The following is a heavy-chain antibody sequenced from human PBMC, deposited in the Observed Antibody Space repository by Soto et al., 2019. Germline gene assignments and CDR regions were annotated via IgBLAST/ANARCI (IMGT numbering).Heavy chain of an antibody. V-gene: IGHV3-23*01. CDR1: GFIFRSYG. CDR3: AKLGSSSWSPHYYFDY. D-gene: IGHD2-2*01. J-gene: IGHJ4*02. CDR2: ITDNGNDT. Sequence: GGSLRLSCAASGFIFRSYGMHWVRQAPGKGLEWDSSITDNGNDTYYIDSVKGRFTISRDNSKSTLYLQMNSLRAEDTAIYYCAKLGSSSWSPHYYFDYWGQGTLVTVSS.